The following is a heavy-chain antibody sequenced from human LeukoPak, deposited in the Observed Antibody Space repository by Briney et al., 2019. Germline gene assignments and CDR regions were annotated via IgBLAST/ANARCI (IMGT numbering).Heavy chain of an antibody. V-gene: IGHV4-34*01. CDR1: GGSFSGYY. CDR2: INHSGST. CDR3: ARGLSRAGWFDP. Sequence: SETLSLTCAVYGGSFSGYYWSWIRQPPGKGLEWIGEINHSGSTNYNPSLKSRVTISVDTSKNQFSLKLSSVTAADTAVYYCARGLSRAGWFDPWGQGTLVTVSS. J-gene: IGHJ5*02.